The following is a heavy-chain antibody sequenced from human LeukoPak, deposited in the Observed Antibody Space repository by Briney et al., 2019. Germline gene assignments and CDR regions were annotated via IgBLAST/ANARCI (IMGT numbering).Heavy chain of an antibody. D-gene: IGHD6-13*01. J-gene: IGHJ6*03. CDR3: ARLFYSSSWRADYYYYMDV. Sequence: PSETLSLTCIVSGGSISSNLHFRAWIRRSPGKGLEWIGTVYSNGNTYYNPSLKSRVAISVDTSKNQFSLKLSSVTAADTAVYYCARLFYSSSWRADYYYYMDVWGKGTTVTVSS. CDR2: VYSNGNT. CDR1: GGSISSNLHF. V-gene: IGHV4-39*01.